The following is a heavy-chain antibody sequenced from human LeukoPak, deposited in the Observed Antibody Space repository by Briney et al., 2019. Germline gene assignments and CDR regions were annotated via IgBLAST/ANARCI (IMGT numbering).Heavy chain of an antibody. CDR3: AGDDPRVVILTHDAFDI. D-gene: IGHD3-3*01. CDR2: ISAYNGNT. CDR1: GYTFTSYG. V-gene: IGHV1-18*01. Sequence: ASVKVSCKASGYTFTSYGISWVRQAPGQGLEWMGWISAYNGNTNYAQKLQGRVTMTTDTSTSTAYMELRSLRSDDTAVYYCAGDDPRVVILTHDAFDIWGQGTMVTVSS. J-gene: IGHJ3*02.